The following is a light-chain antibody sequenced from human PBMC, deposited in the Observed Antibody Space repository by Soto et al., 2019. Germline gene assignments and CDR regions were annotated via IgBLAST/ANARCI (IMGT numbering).Light chain of an antibody. CDR1: QSVNNNY. V-gene: IGKV3-20*01. CDR2: GAS. CDR3: QQYGSSPFT. Sequence: EIGLTQSPGTLALSPGERATLSCRASQSVNNNYLTWYQQKRGQAPRLLIHGASSRATGIPDRFSGSGSGTDFTLPISRLEPEDFAVYYCQQYGSSPFTFGPGTRVGIK. J-gene: IGKJ3*01.